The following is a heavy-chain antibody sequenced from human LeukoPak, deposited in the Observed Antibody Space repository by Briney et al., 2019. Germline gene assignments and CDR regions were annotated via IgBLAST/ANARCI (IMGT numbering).Heavy chain of an antibody. V-gene: IGHV3-66*01. CDR2: IYSGGST. CDR3: ARSLVGATPFDP. Sequence: PGGSLRLSCAASGFTVSSNYMSWVRQAPGKGLEWVSVIYSGGSTYYADSVKGRFTISRDNSKNTLYLQMNSLRAEDTAVYYCARSLVGATPFDPWGQGTLVTVSS. J-gene: IGHJ5*02. CDR1: GFTVSSNY. D-gene: IGHD1-26*01.